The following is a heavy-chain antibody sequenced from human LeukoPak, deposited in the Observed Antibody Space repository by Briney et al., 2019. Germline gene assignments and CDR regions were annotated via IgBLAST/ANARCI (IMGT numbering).Heavy chain of an antibody. CDR2: ISGYNGNT. V-gene: IGHV1-18*01. Sequence: ASVKVSCKTSGYTFTNHGISWVQQAPGQGLEWMGWISGYNGNTNYVQKFRGRITMTTDTSTSTAYLQLGSLSSDDTALYYCARDLSLGRHDDGEXXXXWGXGXXX. CDR1: GYTFTNHG. J-gene: IGHJ5*01. CDR3: ARDLSLGRHDDGEXXXX. D-gene: IGHD1-1*01.